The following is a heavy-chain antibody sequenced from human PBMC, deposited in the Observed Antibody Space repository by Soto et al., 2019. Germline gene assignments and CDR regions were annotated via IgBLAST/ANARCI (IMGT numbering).Heavy chain of an antibody. Sequence: TLSLTCTVSGGSISRGDYYWSWIRQPPGKGLEWIGYIYYSGSTYYNPSLKSRVTISVDTSKNQFSLKLTSVTAADTAVYYCARVFTLIPNWFAPWGQGTLVPVSS. CDR2: IYYSGST. CDR3: ARVFTLIPNWFAP. D-gene: IGHD3-22*01. CDR1: GGSISRGDYY. V-gene: IGHV4-30-4*01. J-gene: IGHJ5*02.